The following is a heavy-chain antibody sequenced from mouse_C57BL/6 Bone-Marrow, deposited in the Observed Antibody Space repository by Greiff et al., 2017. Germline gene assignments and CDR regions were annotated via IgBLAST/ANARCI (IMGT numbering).Heavy chain of an antibody. CDR3: SSFDGNYFDF. CDR2: IDPEIGDT. CDR1: GFNIKDYY. V-gene: IGHV14-1*01. Sequence: VQLQQSGAELVRPGASVKLSCTASGFNIKDYYMHWVKQRPEQGLEWIGRIDPEIGDTEYASKFQGKATITSDTSSNTAYLQLSSLTSEDTAVYYCSSFDGNYFDFWGQGTPLTVAS. J-gene: IGHJ2*01. D-gene: IGHD2-3*01.